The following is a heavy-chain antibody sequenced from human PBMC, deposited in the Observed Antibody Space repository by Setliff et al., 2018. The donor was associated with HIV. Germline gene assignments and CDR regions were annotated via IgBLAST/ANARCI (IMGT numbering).Heavy chain of an antibody. V-gene: IGHV1-18*04. Sequence: ASVKVSCTASGYTFTDYGVTWVRRAPGHGLEWMGWISTYNKNTKYSQRFRDRVTMTADTSTNSVFLDVRSLRSDDTAMYFCARSVSPFDPFDIWGQGTMVTVSS. CDR3: ARSVSPFDPFDI. CDR2: ISTYNKNT. CDR1: GYTFTDYG. D-gene: IGHD6-19*01. J-gene: IGHJ3*02.